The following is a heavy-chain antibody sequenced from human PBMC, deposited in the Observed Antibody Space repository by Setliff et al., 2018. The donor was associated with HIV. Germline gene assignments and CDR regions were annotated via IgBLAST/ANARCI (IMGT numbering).Heavy chain of an antibody. CDR1: GYTFTNYY. CDR2: INPSGGSP. J-gene: IGHJ5*02. Sequence: GASVKVSCKASGYTFTNYYIHWVRQAPGQGLEWMGIINPSGGSPSYAQKFQGRVTMTRDTSTSTVYMELSSLRSEDTAVYYCARDWAATVGGWFDPWGQGTPVTVS. CDR3: ARDWAATVGGWFDP. D-gene: IGHD2-15*01. V-gene: IGHV1-46*01.